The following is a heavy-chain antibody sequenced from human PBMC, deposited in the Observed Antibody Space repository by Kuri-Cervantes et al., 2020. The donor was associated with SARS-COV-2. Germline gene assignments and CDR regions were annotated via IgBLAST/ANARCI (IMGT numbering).Heavy chain of an antibody. CDR3: ARGRGYYYGSGSV. CDR2: IHHSGST. CDR1: GYSISNGYY. V-gene: IGHV4-38-2*02. J-gene: IGHJ4*02. Sequence: SETLSLTCTVSGYSISNGYYWGWIRQPPGKGLQWIGSIHHSGSTYYNPSLKSRVSISVDTSKNQFSLKLSSVTAADTAVYYCARGRGYYYGSGSVWGQGTLVTVSS. D-gene: IGHD3-10*01.